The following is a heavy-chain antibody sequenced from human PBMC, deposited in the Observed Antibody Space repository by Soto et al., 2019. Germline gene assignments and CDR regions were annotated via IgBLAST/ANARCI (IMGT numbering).Heavy chain of an antibody. CDR1: GYTFTSYD. V-gene: IGHV1-2*04. CDR3: ARGSVGPTTDFDY. D-gene: IGHD1-26*01. J-gene: IGHJ4*02. Sequence: ASVKVSCKASGYTFTSYDINWVRQATGQGLEWMGWINPNGGGRNYAQKFQGWVTMTRDTSISTAYMELSRLKSDDTAVYYCARGSVGPTTDFDYWGQGTLVTVSS. CDR2: INPNGGGR.